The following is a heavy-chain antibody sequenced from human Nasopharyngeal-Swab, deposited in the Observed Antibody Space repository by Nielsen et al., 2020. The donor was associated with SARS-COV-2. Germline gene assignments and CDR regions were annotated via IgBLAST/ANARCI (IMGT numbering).Heavy chain of an antibody. Sequence: WIRQPPGKGLEWLGYIYYSGSTNYNPPLKSRVTISVDTSKNQFSLKLSSVTAADTAVYYCARTYRYYDSSGYRFFYYFDYWGQGTLVTVSS. CDR2: IYYSGST. V-gene: IGHV4-59*01. J-gene: IGHJ4*02. D-gene: IGHD3-22*01. CDR3: ARTYRYYDSSGYRFFYYFDY.